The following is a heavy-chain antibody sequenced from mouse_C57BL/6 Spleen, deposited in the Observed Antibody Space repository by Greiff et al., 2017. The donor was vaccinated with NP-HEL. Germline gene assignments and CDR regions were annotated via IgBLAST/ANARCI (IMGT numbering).Heavy chain of an antibody. V-gene: IGHV5-6*01. CDR1: GFTFSSYG. J-gene: IGHJ3*01. CDR2: ISSGGSYT. Sequence: EVKVAESGGYLVKPGGSLKLSCAASGFTFSSYGMSWVRQTPDKRLELVATISSGGSYTYYPYSVKGRFAISRDNAKNTRYLQMSSLKSEDTAMYYCANVTYWSQGT. CDR3: ANVTY.